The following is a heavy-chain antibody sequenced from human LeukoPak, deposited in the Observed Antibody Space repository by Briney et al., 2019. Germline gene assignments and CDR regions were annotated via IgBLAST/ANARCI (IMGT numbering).Heavy chain of an antibody. Sequence: PSESLSLTCIVSGYSISSAFYWGWIRQPPGQGLEWIGSIFHSGNTYYNPSLKSRVTISVDTSKNQFSLKLSSVTAADPAVYYCARDFSDYYDSSGYSYYFDHWGQGTLVTVSS. CDR2: IFHSGNT. J-gene: IGHJ4*02. CDR3: ARDFSDYYDSSGYSYYFDH. D-gene: IGHD3-22*01. CDR1: GYSISSAFY. V-gene: IGHV4-38-2*02.